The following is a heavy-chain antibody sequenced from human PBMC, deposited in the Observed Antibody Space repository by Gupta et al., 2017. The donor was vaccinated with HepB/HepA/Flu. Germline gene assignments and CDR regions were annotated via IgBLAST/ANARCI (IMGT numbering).Heavy chain of an antibody. D-gene: IGHD2-15*01. V-gene: IGHV2-70*15. Sequence: QVTLRESGPALVKPSQTLTLTCTFSGFSLNTNGMCVTWMRQPPGKALEWLARIDWDGDTYFNTSLRTRLTISKDTSKNQVVLTMANMDPVDTATYFCARILGSTQGLDFWGQGSLVTVSS. J-gene: IGHJ4*02. CDR1: GFSLNTNGMC. CDR2: IDWDGDT. CDR3: ARILGSTQGLDF.